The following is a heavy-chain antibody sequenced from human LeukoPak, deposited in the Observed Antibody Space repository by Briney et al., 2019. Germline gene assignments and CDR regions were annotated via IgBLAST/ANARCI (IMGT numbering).Heavy chain of an antibody. D-gene: IGHD2-8*02. CDR1: GFTFSTFA. Sequence: GGSLRLSCAASGFTFSTFAMIWVRQPPGKGLEWVSSIFPRGGEIHYADSVRGRFTISRDNSKSTLSLQMNSLRAEDTAIYYCATYRQVLLPFESWGQGTLVTVSS. CDR2: IFPRGGEI. V-gene: IGHV3-23*01. CDR3: ATYRQVLLPFES. J-gene: IGHJ4*02.